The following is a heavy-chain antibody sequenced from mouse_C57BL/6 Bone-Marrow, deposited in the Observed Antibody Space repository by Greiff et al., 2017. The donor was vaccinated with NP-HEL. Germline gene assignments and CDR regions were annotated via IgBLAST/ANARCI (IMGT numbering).Heavy chain of an antibody. V-gene: IGHV5-17*01. D-gene: IGHD1-1*01. CDR2: ISSGSSTI. J-gene: IGHJ1*03. CDR3: ARGSSFYWYFDY. Sequence: EVKLVESGGGLVKPGGSLKLSCAASGFTFSDYGMHWVRQAPEKGLEWVAYISSGSSTIYYADTVKGRFTISRDNAKNNLFLQMSSLRSEDTAMYYCARGSSFYWYFDYWGTGTTVTVSS. CDR1: GFTFSDYG.